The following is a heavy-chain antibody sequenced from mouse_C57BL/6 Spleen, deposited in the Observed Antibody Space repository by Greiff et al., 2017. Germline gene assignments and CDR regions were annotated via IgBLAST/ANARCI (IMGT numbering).Heavy chain of an antibody. Sequence: VQLQQSGAELVRPGASVKLSCKASGYTFTDYYINWVKQRPGQGLEWIARIYPGSGNTYYNEKFKGKATLTAEKSSSTAYMQLSSLTSEDSAVYFCARERALTGVPYWYFDVWGTGTTVTVSS. D-gene: IGHD4-1*01. CDR2: IYPGSGNT. V-gene: IGHV1-76*01. CDR1: GYTFTDYY. J-gene: IGHJ1*03. CDR3: ARERALTGVPYWYFDV.